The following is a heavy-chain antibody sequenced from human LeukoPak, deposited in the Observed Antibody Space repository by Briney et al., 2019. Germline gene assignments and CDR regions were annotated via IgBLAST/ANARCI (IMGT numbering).Heavy chain of an antibody. CDR1: GGSFSGYY. CDR2: INHSGST. D-gene: IGHD3-22*01. CDR3: ARGASYYYDSSGYFGAFDI. J-gene: IGHJ3*02. Sequence: PSGTLSLTCAVYGGSFSGYYWSWIRQPPGKGLEWIGEINHSGSTNYNPSLKSRVTISVDTYKNQFSLKLSSVTAGDTDVYYCARGASYYYDSSGYFGAFDIWGQGTMVTVSS. V-gene: IGHV4-34*01.